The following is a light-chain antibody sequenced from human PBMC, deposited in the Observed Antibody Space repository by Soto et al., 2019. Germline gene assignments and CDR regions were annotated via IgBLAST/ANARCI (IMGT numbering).Light chain of an antibody. J-gene: IGKJ4*01. CDR3: QHYDGSPLS. Sequence: EIGLTQFPGTLSLSPGERGTLSCRASESINSAHLAWYQQKPGQPPRLLIFGASDRATGIPDRFSGSGSGTDFTLTISRLEPEDFAVYYCQHYDGSPLSFGGGTRVEPK. CDR1: ESINSAH. CDR2: GAS. V-gene: IGKV3-20*01.